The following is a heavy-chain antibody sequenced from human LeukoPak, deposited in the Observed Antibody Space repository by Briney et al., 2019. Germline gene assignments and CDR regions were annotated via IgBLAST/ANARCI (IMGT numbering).Heavy chain of an antibody. J-gene: IGHJ4*02. CDR1: GFTFSTYT. Sequence: GGSLRLSCAASGFTFSTYTMNWVRQAPGKGLEWLSGITDSGGSTYHAESVKGRFTISRDNSKNTVYLQMNNLRVEDTAVYYCASRPPSETYYGVLDYWGQGTLVTVSS. CDR3: ASRPPSETYYGVLDY. V-gene: IGHV3-23*01. D-gene: IGHD4-17*01. CDR2: ITDSGGST.